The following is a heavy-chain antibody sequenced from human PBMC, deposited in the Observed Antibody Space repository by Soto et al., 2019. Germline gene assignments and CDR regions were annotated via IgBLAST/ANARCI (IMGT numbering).Heavy chain of an antibody. CDR2: IYYSGST. Sequence: SETLSLTCTVSGGSISSYYWSWIRQPPGKGLEWIGYIYYSGSTNYNPSLKSRVTISVDTSNNQFSLKLSSVTAADTAVYYCARHIVVVPAASWYFDLWGRGTLVTVSS. V-gene: IGHV4-59*08. CDR3: ARHIVVVPAASWYFDL. CDR1: GGSISSYY. J-gene: IGHJ2*01. D-gene: IGHD2-2*01.